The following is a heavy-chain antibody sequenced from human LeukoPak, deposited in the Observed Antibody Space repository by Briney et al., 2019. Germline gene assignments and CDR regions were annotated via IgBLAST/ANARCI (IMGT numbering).Heavy chain of an antibody. D-gene: IGHD3-3*01. J-gene: IGHJ4*02. Sequence: GESLKISCKGSGYSFTSYWIGWVRQMPGKGLVWMGIIYPGDSDTRYSPSFQGQVTISADKSISTAYLQWSSLKASDTAMYYCARATIFGVVIGPFDYWGQGTLVTVSS. V-gene: IGHV5-51*01. CDR3: ARATIFGVVIGPFDY. CDR2: IYPGDSDT. CDR1: GYSFTSYW.